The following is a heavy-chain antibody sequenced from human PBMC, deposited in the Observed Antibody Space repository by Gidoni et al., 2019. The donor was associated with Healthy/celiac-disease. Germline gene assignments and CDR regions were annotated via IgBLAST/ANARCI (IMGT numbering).Heavy chain of an antibody. D-gene: IGHD6-6*01. V-gene: IGHV3-43*01. CDR3: AKDPSSSPSSYYYYYYMDV. J-gene: IGHJ6*03. CDR1: GSPFVDYP. Sequence: EVQLVESGGVVVQPGGSLSLSSPAPGSPFVDYPMHWVRQAPGKGLEWVSLISWDGGSTYYADSVKGRFTISRDNSKNSLYLQMNSLRTEDTALYYCAKDPSSSPSSYYYYYYMDVWGKGTTVTVSS. CDR2: ISWDGGST.